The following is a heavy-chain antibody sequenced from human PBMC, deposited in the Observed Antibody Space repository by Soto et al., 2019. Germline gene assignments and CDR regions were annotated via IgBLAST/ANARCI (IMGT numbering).Heavy chain of an antibody. D-gene: IGHD2-15*01. CDR2: ISSSSSTI. V-gene: IGHV3-48*01. J-gene: IGHJ4*02. CDR3: APLSPVGY. CDR1: GFTFSSYS. Sequence: GGSLRLSCAASGFTFSSYSMNWVRQAPGKGLEWVSYISSSSSTIYYADSVKGRFTISRDNAKNSLYLQMNSLRAEDTAVYYCAPLSPVGYWGQGTLVTVSS.